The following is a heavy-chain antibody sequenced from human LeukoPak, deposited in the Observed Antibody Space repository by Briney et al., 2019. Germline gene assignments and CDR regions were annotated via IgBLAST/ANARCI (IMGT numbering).Heavy chain of an antibody. Sequence: GGSLRLSCAASGFTVSSNFMAWVRQAPGKGLEWVSVIYGGGSTFYADSVKGRSTISRDNSKNTLYLQMDSLRAEDTAVYYCARDSVGAGYSDYWGQGTLVTVSS. CDR2: IYGGGST. D-gene: IGHD1-26*01. J-gene: IGHJ4*02. CDR1: GFTVSSNF. CDR3: ARDSVGAGYSDY. V-gene: IGHV3-53*01.